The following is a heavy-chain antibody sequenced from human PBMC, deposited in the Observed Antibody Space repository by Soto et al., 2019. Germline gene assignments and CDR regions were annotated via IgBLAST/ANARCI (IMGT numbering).Heavy chain of an antibody. V-gene: IGHV1-46*01. J-gene: IGHJ4*02. CDR2: INPNGGST. CDR1: GYIFIHYY. D-gene: IGHD2-21*01. Sequence: QVQLVQSGAEVKKPGASVKVSCKASGYIFIHYYIHWVRQAPGQGLAWMAIINPNGGSTNDAQKFQGRVTVTSDTSTSTVSMALNRLGSDGTDVYFCARSLLQGDFWGQGTLVTVSS. CDR3: ARSLLQGDF.